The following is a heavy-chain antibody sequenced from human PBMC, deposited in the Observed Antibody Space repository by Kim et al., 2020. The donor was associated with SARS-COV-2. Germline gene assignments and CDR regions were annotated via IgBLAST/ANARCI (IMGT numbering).Heavy chain of an antibody. V-gene: IGHV4-39*01. J-gene: IGHJ3*02. Sequence: LKSRVTLSVDTSKNQFSLKLSSVTAADTAVYYCARAHPALLWFGLAAFDIWGQGTMVTVSS. CDR3: ARAHPALLWFGLAAFDI. D-gene: IGHD3-10*01.